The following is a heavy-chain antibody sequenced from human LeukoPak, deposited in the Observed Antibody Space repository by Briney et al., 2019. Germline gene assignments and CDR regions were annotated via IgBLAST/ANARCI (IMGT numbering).Heavy chain of an antibody. V-gene: IGHV4-59*06. CDR1: GGSISSYY. CDR2: IHYSGST. D-gene: IGHD5-24*01. J-gene: IGHJ5*02. CDR3: ARDRAGMKWFDP. Sequence: PSETLSLTCTVSGGSISSYYWSWIRQPPGKGLEWIGYIHYSGSTYYNPSLKSRVTISVDTSKNQFSLKLNSVTAADTAVYYCARDRAGMKWFDPWGQGTLVTVSS.